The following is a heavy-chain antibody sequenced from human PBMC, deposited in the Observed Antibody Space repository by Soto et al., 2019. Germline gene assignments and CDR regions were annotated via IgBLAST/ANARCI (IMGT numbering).Heavy chain of an antibody. CDR1: GYTFSAYY. V-gene: IGHV1-2*02. Sequence: ASVKVSCKTSGYTFSAYYMPWVRQAPGQGLEWMGWINPKSGGTLYAQKFRARLTMTRDTSISTAYMELSRLRSDDTAVYYCARGGTFAYDTSGYSVYWGQGTLVTVSS. D-gene: IGHD3-22*01. J-gene: IGHJ4*02. CDR3: ARGGTFAYDTSGYSVY. CDR2: INPKSGGT.